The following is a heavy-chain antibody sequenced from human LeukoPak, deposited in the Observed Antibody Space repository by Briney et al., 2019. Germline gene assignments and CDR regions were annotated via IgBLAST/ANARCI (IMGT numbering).Heavy chain of an antibody. J-gene: IGHJ4*02. CDR1: GFTVSTNY. CDR2: IYSGGSA. V-gene: IGHV3-53*01. Sequence: GGSLRLSCAASGFTVSTNYMSWVRQAPGKGLEWVSVIYSGGSAYHADSVKGRFTIPRDNSKNTLYLQMNSLRAEDTAVYYCAKLRVVVTYYFDYWGQGTLVTVSS. CDR3: AKLRVVVTYYFDY. D-gene: IGHD3-22*01.